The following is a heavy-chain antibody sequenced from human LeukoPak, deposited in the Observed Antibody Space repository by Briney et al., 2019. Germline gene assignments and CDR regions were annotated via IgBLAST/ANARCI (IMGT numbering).Heavy chain of an antibody. CDR3: AREEIYYYGSGSYFDY. CDR2: IYSGGST. Sequence: GGSLRLSCAASGFTVSSNYMSWVRQAPGKGLEWVSVIYSGGSTYYADSVKGRFTISRDNSKNTLYLQMNSLRAEDTAVYYCAREEIYYYGSGSYFDYWGQGTLVTVSS. D-gene: IGHD3-10*01. V-gene: IGHV3-66*01. J-gene: IGHJ4*02. CDR1: GFTVSSNY.